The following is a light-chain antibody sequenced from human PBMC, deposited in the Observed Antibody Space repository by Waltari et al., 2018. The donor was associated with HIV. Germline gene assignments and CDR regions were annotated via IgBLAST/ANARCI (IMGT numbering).Light chain of an antibody. Sequence: DIAMNQSPLSLLVTAGEPASIYCTSSQSLLHTNGHDYLDWYLQKPGHSPQVLIYLFSNRASGVPDRFSVSGSDTDFTLKISRVEADDFVVYYCMQALHSPITFGHGTRLDIK. CDR3: MQALHSPIT. CDR1: QSLLHTNGHDY. CDR2: LFS. J-gene: IGKJ5*01. V-gene: IGKV2-28*01.